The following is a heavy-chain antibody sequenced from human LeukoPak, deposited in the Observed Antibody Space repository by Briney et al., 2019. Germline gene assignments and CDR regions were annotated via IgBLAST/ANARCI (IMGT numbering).Heavy chain of an antibody. CDR2: IYYSGST. D-gene: IGHD3-10*01. J-gene: IGHJ4*02. CDR1: GGSLSSYY. Sequence: SETLSLTCTVSGGSLSSYYWSWIRQPPGKGLEWIGYIYYSGSTNYNPSLKSRVTISVDTSKNQFSLKLSSVTAADTAVYYCASGKVRGVTDYWGQGTLVTVSS. CDR3: ASGKVRGVTDY. V-gene: IGHV4-59*08.